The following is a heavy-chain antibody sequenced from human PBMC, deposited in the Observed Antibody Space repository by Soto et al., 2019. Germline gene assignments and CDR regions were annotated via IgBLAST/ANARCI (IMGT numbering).Heavy chain of an antibody. Sequence: SGPTLVNPTQTLTLTCTFSGFSLSTSAMCVSWIRRPPVKALEWLALIDWDDDKYYSTSMKTRLTISKDTSKKQVVLTMTNMDPVDTAAYYCARIQGTLMDPSDXWGQVTLFTVSX. J-gene: IGHJ4*02. V-gene: IGHV2-70*01. CDR1: GFSLSTSAMC. CDR3: ARIQGTLMDPSDX. D-gene: IGHD1-1*01. CDR2: IDWDDDK.